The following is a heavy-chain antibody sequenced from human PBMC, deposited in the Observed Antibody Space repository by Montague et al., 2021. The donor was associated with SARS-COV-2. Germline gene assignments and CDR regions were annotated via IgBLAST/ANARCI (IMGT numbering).Heavy chain of an antibody. CDR2: IFHSGAT. D-gene: IGHD3-10*01. Sequence: SETLSLTCTVSGDSISDYYWSWIRQPPGMGLEWIGYIFHSGATNYNPPLKSRVIISLDTSKSQFSLRLSSVTAADTAIYYCARTSRGSRYFYGVDVWGQGTTVTVSS. CDR1: GDSISDYY. J-gene: IGHJ6*02. CDR3: ARTSRGSRYFYGVDV. V-gene: IGHV4-59*01.